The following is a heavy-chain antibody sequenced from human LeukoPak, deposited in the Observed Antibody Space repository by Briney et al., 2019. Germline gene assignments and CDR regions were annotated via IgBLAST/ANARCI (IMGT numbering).Heavy chain of an antibody. CDR3: ARHLTRRSSSWYQSYYYYYMDV. V-gene: IGHV5-51*01. D-gene: IGHD6-13*01. Sequence: GESLKISCKGSGYSFTSYWIGWVRQMPGKGLEWMGIIYPGDSDTRYSPSFQGQVTISADKSISTAYLQWSSLKASDTAMYYRARHLTRRSSSWYQSYYYYYMDVWGKGTTVTVSS. CDR1: GYSFTSYW. CDR2: IYPGDSDT. J-gene: IGHJ6*03.